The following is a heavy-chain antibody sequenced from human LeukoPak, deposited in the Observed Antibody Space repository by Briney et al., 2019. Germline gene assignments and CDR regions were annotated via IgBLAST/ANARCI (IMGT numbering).Heavy chain of an antibody. CDR3: ARMNYVSSGWGAPFDY. Sequence: QSGGSLRLSCAASGFTVSSNCMSWVRQAPGKGLEWVSYIRTSGTNTDYTGSVKGRFTISRDNAKNSLYLQMNSLRAEDTAVYYCARMNYVSSGWGAPFDYWGQGTLVTVSS. CDR1: GFTVSSNC. CDR2: IRTSGTNT. V-gene: IGHV3-48*04. D-gene: IGHD1-7*01. J-gene: IGHJ4*02.